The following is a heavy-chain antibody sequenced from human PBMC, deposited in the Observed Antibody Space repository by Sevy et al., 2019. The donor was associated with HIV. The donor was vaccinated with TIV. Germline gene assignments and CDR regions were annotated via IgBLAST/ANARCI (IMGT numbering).Heavy chain of an antibody. CDR3: ARARGIPHYYYGMDV. CDR2: IFPGDSDT. V-gene: IGHV5-51*01. J-gene: IGHJ6*02. CDR1: GYSFTTYW. D-gene: IGHD1-26*01. Sequence: GESLKISCKGSGYSFTTYWIGWVRQMPGIGLECMGIIFPGDSDTRYSPSCQGQVTISADNSISTAYLQWSSLKASDTAMYYCARARGIPHYYYGMDVWGQGTTVTVSS.